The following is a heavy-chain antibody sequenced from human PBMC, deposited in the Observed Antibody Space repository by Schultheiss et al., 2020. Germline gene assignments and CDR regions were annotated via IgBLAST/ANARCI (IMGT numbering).Heavy chain of an antibody. J-gene: IGHJ6*02. D-gene: IGHD5-12*01. CDR3: ARGGRVAKPRYYYGMDV. CDR2: ISYDGSNK. V-gene: IGHV3-30-3*01. Sequence: GGSLRLSCAASGFTFSSYAMHWVRQAPGKGLEWVAVISYDGSNKYYADSVKGRFTISRDNSKNTLYLQMNSLRAEDTAVYYCARGGRVAKPRYYYGMDVWGQGTTVNVSS. CDR1: GFTFSSYA.